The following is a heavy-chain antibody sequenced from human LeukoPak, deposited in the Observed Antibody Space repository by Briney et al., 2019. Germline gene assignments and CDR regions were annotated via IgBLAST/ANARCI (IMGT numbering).Heavy chain of an antibody. V-gene: IGHV3-30*18. D-gene: IGHD3-10*01. CDR1: GFTFSSYG. Sequence: GGSLRLSCAVSGFTFSSYGMHWVRQAPGKGLEWVAVISYDGSNKYYADSVKGRFTISRDNSKNTLYLQMNSLRAEDTAVYYCAKDAANYYGSGTPSGYWGQGTLVTVSS. J-gene: IGHJ4*02. CDR2: ISYDGSNK. CDR3: AKDAANYYGSGTPSGY.